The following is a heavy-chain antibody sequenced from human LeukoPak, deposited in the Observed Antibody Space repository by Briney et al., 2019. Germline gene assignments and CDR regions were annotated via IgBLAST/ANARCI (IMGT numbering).Heavy chain of an antibody. CDR1: GFTFGDYA. CDR3: TRSPRRGPRPYFDY. D-gene: IGHD3-10*01. CDR2: IRSKAYGGTT. J-gene: IGHJ4*02. Sequence: PGRSLRLSCTASGFTFGDYAMSWFRQAPGKGLEWVGFIRSKAYGGTTEYAASVKGRFTIPRDDSKSIAYLQMNSLKTEDTAVYYCTRSPRRGPRPYFDYWGQGTLVTVSS. V-gene: IGHV3-49*03.